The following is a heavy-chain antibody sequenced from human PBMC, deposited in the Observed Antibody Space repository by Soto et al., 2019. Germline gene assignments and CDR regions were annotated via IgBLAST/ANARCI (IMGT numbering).Heavy chain of an antibody. CDR3: GITFGGVAGYYYYGMDV. CDR1: GGTFSSYA. D-gene: IGHD3-16*01. J-gene: IGHJ6*02. Sequence: SVKVSCKASGGTFSSYAISRVRQAPGQGLEWMGGIIPIFGTANYAQKFQGRVTITADESTSTAYMELSSLRSEDTAVYYCGITFGGVAGYYYYGMDVWGQGTTVTVSS. CDR2: IIPIFGTA. V-gene: IGHV1-69*13.